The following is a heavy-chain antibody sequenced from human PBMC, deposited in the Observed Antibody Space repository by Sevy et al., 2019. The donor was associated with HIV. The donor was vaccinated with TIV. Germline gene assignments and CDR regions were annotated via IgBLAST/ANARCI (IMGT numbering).Heavy chain of an antibody. V-gene: IGHV3-30-3*01. CDR2: ISYDGNTR. CDR1: GLSLSSHA. J-gene: IGHJ5*02. D-gene: IGHD3-22*01. CDR3: ARDLGYESSGYLPFFDP. Sequence: GGSLRLSCAASGLSLSSHAMHWVRQAPGKGLESVAVISYDGNTRYYGDSVKGRFTISRDDSKNTLYLQMNSLRAEDTAVYYCARDLGYESSGYLPFFDPRGQGSLVTVSS.